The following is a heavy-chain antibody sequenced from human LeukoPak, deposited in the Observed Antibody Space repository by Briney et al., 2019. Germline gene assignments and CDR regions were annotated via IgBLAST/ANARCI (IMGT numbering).Heavy chain of an antibody. CDR3: ARERTRRVRGSYSNY. J-gene: IGHJ4*02. Sequence: GALVKVSCKASGYTFTGYYMHWVRQAPGQGLEWMGWINPNSGGTNYAQKFQGRVTMTRDTSISTAYMELSRLRSDDTAVYYCARERTRRVRGSYSNYWGQGTLVTVSS. V-gene: IGHV1-2*02. CDR2: INPNSGGT. D-gene: IGHD1-26*01. CDR1: GYTFTGYY.